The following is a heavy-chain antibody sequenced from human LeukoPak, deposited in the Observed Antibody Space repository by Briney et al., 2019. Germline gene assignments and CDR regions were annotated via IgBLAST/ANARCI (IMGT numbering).Heavy chain of an antibody. CDR2: INHSGST. CDR3: ARVRRGSSAGNYGMDV. J-gene: IGHJ6*02. Sequence: LETLSLTCAVYGGSFSGYYWSWIRQPPGKGLEWIGEINHSGSTNYNPSLKSRVTISVDTSKNQFSLKLSSVTAADTAVYYCARVRRGSSAGNYGMDVWGQGTTVTVSS. D-gene: IGHD1-26*01. V-gene: IGHV4-34*01. CDR1: GGSFSGYY.